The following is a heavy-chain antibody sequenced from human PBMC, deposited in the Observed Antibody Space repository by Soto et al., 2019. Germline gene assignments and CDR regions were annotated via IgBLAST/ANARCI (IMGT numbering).Heavy chain of an antibody. Sequence: QVQLQESGPGLVRPSQTLSLTCTVSGDSISSGIYYWSWIRQSPGKGLQWIGYVSYSGTSYYNPSLESRITMSLDTSKIQFSLTVTSVTAADTAVYFCAKAPYRGSNSRGSFAMWGQGTIVTVSS. CDR2: VSYSGTS. D-gene: IGHD2-8*01. CDR1: GDSISSGIYY. V-gene: IGHV4-30-4*01. CDR3: AKAPYRGSNSRGSFAM. J-gene: IGHJ3*02.